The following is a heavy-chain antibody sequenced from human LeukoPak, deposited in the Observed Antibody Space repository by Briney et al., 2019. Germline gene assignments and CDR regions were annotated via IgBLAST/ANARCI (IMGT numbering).Heavy chain of an antibody. Sequence: SQTLSLTCTVSGGSISSGGYYWSWIRQPPGKGLEWIGYIYYGGSTNYNPSLKSRVTISVDTSKNQFSLKLSSVTAADTAVYYCASSDCSSTSCQYYGMDVWGQGTTVTVSS. D-gene: IGHD2-2*01. CDR2: IYYGGST. V-gene: IGHV4-61*08. CDR1: GGSISSGGYY. J-gene: IGHJ6*02. CDR3: ASSDCSSTSCQYYGMDV.